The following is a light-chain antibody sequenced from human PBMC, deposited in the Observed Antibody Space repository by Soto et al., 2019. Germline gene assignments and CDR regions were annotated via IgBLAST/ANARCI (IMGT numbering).Light chain of an antibody. CDR3: QQRSSWPLT. CDR1: QSVRAY. Sequence: EIVLTQSPDTLSLSPGERATLSCRASQSVRAYLAWYQQKPGQAPRLLIYDASNRATVIPARFSGSGSGTDFTLTISSLEPEDFAVYYCQQRSSWPLTFGGGTKVEIK. J-gene: IGKJ4*01. V-gene: IGKV3-11*01. CDR2: DAS.